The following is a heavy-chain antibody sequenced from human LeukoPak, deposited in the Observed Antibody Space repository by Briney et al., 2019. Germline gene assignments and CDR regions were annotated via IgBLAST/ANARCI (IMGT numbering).Heavy chain of an antibody. Sequence: PGGSLRLSCAASGFTFSGYWMSWVRQAPGKGLEWVANIKQDGSEKYYVDSVKGRFTISRDNAKNSLYLQMNSLRAEDTAVYYCARDFFANDYGDWRVYWGQGTLVTVSS. D-gene: IGHD4-17*01. CDR1: GFTFSGYW. J-gene: IGHJ4*02. CDR2: IKQDGSEK. CDR3: ARDFFANDYGDWRVY. V-gene: IGHV3-7*01.